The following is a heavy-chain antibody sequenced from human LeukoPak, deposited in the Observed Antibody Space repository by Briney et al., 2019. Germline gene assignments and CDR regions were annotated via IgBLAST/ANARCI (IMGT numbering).Heavy chain of an antibody. V-gene: IGHV3-43D*04. J-gene: IGHJ6*04. CDR3: ARAAAGPYYYYYYGMDV. D-gene: IGHD6-13*01. CDR1: GFTFDDCA. Sequence: GGSLRLSCAASGFTFDDCATHWVRQAPGKGLEWVSLISWDGGSTYYADSVKGRFTISRDNSKNSLYLQMNSLRAEDTALYYCARAAAGPYYYYYYGMDVWGKGTTVTVSS. CDR2: ISWDGGST.